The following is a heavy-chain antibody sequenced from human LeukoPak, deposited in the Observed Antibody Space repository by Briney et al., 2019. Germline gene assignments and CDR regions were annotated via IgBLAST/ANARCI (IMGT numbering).Heavy chain of an antibody. CDR1: GFTFSSYA. D-gene: IGHD5-18*01. CDR3: AKDRQYSYARSWGLDY. V-gene: IGHV3-23*01. CDR2: ISGSGGST. Sequence: PGGSLRLSCAASGFTFSSYAMSWVRQAPGKGLEWVSAISGSGGSTHYADSVKGRFAISRDNSKNTLYLQMNSLRAEDTAVYYCAKDRQYSYARSWGLDYWGQGTLVTVSS. J-gene: IGHJ4*02.